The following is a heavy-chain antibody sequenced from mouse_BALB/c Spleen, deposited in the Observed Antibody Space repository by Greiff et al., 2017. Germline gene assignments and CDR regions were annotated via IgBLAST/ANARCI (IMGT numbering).Heavy chain of an antibody. CDR1: GFTFTDYY. Sequence: EVQLVESGGGLVQPGGSLRLSCATSGFTFTDYYTSWVRQPPGKALEWLGFIRNKANGYTTEYSASVKGRFTISRDNSQSILYLQLNTLRAEDSATYYCARDYYGDAMDYWGQGTSVTVSS. V-gene: IGHV7-3*02. CDR3: ARDYYGDAMDY. J-gene: IGHJ4*01. D-gene: IGHD1-1*01. CDR2: IRNKANGYTT.